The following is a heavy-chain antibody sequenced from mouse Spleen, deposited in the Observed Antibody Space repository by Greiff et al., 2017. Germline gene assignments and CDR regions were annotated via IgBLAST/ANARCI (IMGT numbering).Heavy chain of an antibody. V-gene: IGHV1-52*01. J-gene: IGHJ3*01. CDR1: GYTFTSYW. Sequence: QVQLQQSGAELVRPGSSVKLSCKASGYTFTSYWMHWVKQRPIQGLEWIGNIDPSDSETHYNQKFKDKATLTVDKSSSTAYMQLSSLTSEDSAVYYCAREGFSTMITTDWFAYWGQGTLVTVSA. CDR3: AREGFSTMITTDWFAY. D-gene: IGHD2-4*01. CDR2: IDPSDSET.